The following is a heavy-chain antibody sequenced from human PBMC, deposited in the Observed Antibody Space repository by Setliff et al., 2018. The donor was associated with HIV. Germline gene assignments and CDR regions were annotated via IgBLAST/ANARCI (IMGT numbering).Heavy chain of an antibody. CDR3: ARARYSGHDWGGFYFDY. D-gene: IGHD5-12*01. J-gene: IGHJ4*02. V-gene: IGHV3-20*04. CDR1: GFTFDDYD. Sequence: PGGSLRLSCAASGFTFDDYDMSWVRQAPGKGLEWVSGINWNGVSTGYADSVEGRFTISRDNAKNSLYLQMNSLRAEDTALYYCARARYSGHDWGGFYFDYWGQGTLVTVSS. CDR2: INWNGVST.